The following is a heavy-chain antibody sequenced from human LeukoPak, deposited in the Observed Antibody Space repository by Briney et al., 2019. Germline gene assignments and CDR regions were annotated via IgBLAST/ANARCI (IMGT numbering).Heavy chain of an antibody. Sequence: GASVKVSFKTSGYTFTGYYMHWVRQAPGQGLEWMGWINPNSGGTNYAQKFQGRVTMTRDTSISTAYMELSRLRSDDTAVYYCARDRDGYNDFDYWGQGTLVTVSS. CDR3: ARDRDGYNDFDY. V-gene: IGHV1-2*02. CDR1: GYTFTGYY. J-gene: IGHJ4*02. CDR2: INPNSGGT. D-gene: IGHD5-24*01.